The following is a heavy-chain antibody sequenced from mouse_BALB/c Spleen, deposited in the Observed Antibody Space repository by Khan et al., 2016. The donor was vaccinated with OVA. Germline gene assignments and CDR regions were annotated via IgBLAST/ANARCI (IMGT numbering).Heavy chain of an antibody. V-gene: IGHV1S136*01. CDR2: INPDNAGT. CDR3: AREASSWDFSFPY. Sequence: VQLKQSGPELVEPGASVKMSCKASGYTFTNYVIHWVKQKPGQGLEWIGYINPDNAGTRYNEKFKGKATLTSDISYTSAYMELLSLTSEDSAVYYSAREASSWDFSFPYWGQGTLVTVSA. CDR1: GYTFTNYV. D-gene: IGHD4-1*01. J-gene: IGHJ3*01.